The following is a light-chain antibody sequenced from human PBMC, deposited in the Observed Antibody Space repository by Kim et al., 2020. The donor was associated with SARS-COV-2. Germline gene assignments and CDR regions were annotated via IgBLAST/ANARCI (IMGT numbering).Light chain of an antibody. J-gene: IGKJ1*01. V-gene: IGKV3-20*01. CDR2: GAS. CDR1: QSVSSSY. CDR3: HQYGSSLWT. Sequence: EIVLTQSPGPLSLSPGERATLSCRASQSVSSSYLGWYQQKPGQAPRLLIYGASSRATGIPDRFSGSGSGTDFTLTISRLEPEDFAVYYCHQYGSSLWTFGQGTKVDIK.